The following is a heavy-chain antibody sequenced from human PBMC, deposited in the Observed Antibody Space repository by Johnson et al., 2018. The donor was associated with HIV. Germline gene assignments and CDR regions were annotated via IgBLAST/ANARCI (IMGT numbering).Heavy chain of an antibody. D-gene: IGHD1-7*01. CDR1: GFTFSSYA. J-gene: IGHJ3*02. CDR2: IRYDGSNK. CDR3: ASWNYFDAFDI. V-gene: IGHV3-33*08. Sequence: QVQLVESGGGVVQPGRSLRLSCAASGFTFSSYAMHWVRQAPGKGLEWVAVIRYDGSNKYYADSVKGRFTISRDNAKNSLYLQMNSLRAEDTAVYYCASWNYFDAFDIWGQGTMVTVSS.